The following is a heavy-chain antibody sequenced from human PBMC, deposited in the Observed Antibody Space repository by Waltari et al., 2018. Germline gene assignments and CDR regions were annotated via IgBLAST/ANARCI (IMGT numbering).Heavy chain of an antibody. Sequence: VQLLESGGGLVQPGGSLRLSCAASGFPFSSFAMSGVRQAPGKGLVWVYSIRRRGGASYYAEAVKGRFTISRDISKNTLNLQMNSLRAEDTAIYICARSEGWSHEHTVWNYWGKGTRVSVSS. CDR1: GFPFSSFA. D-gene: IGHD1-1*01. J-gene: IGHJ4*02. CDR2: IRRRGGAS. CDR3: ARSEGWSHEHTVWNY. V-gene: IGHV3-23*01.